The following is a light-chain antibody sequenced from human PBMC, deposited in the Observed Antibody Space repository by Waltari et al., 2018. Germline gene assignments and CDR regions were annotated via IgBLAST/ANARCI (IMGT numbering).Light chain of an antibody. CDR2: SFS. CDR3: QSYDTTLSAVV. V-gene: IGLV1-40*01. J-gene: IGLJ2*01. CDR1: KSNIGADFD. Sequence: QSVLTQPPSVSGAPGQRVTISCSGTKSNIGADFDVHWYQQVPGTAPKLPLHSFSIRPSGVSDRFSGFKSGASASLVITGLQAEDEAMYYCQSYDTTLSAVVFGGGTRLTV.